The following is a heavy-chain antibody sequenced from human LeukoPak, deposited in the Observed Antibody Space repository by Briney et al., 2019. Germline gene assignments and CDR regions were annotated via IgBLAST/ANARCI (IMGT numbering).Heavy chain of an antibody. V-gene: IGHV1-3*01. D-gene: IGHD6-13*01. Sequence: GASVKVSSKASGYTFTNYAIHWVRQAPGQRPEWMVWINAGTGDTRYLQRFQGRVTISRDTSASAVYMELSSLAYEDTAVFYCARGPIAAVAFFDYWGQGTLVSVSA. CDR1: GYTFTNYA. CDR3: ARGPIAAVAFFDY. J-gene: IGHJ4*02. CDR2: INAGTGDT.